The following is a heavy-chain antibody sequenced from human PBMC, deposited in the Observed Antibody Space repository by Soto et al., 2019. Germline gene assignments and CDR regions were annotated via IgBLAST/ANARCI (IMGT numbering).Heavy chain of an antibody. V-gene: IGHV4-59*02. Sequence: SETLSLTCTVSGGSVRGNYWSWLRQPPGKELEWIAYIYDSGTTNYNPSLRTRVFISTDTSSNHVSLKLSSVTAADTAVYYCARIPPLGSAHSLAFDLWGQGTTVTVSS. D-gene: IGHD3-10*01. CDR2: IYDSGTT. CDR3: ARIPPLGSAHSLAFDL. CDR1: GGSVRGNY. J-gene: IGHJ3*01.